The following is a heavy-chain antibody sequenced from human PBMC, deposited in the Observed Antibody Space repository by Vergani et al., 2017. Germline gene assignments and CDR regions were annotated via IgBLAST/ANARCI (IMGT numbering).Heavy chain of an antibody. CDR3: ARDLLLLYNRFYP. V-gene: IGHV3-33*08. CDR2: TWYDGNNK. J-gene: IGHJ5*02. Sequence: LQLVESGGGVVQPGGSLRLSCAASGSTVSGNYMTWVRQAPGKGLEWVAFTWYDGNNKQYADSVKGRFTISSDNSKSTMYLQMNSLRDEDTGVYYCARDLLLLYNRFYPWGQGTLVTVSS. D-gene: IGHD2/OR15-2a*01. CDR1: GSTVSGNY.